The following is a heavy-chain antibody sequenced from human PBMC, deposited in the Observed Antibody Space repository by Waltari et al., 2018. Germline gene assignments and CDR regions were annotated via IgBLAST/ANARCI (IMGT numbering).Heavy chain of an antibody. CDR1: GGSISSYY. Sequence: VQLQESGPGLVKPSETLSLTCTVSGGSISSYYWSWIRQPPGKGLEWVANIKQDGSEKYYVDSVKGRFTISRDNAKNSLYLQMNSLRAEDTAVYYCARDCSGGSCYSSWGQGTLVTVSS. J-gene: IGHJ5*02. V-gene: IGHV3-7*01. CDR3: ARDCSGGSCYSS. D-gene: IGHD2-15*01. CDR2: IKQDGSEK.